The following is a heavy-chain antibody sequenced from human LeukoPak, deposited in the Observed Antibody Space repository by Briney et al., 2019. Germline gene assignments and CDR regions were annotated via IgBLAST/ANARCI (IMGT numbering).Heavy chain of an antibody. CDR3: ARAYCSNNSCPTERYWYLDL. V-gene: IGHV1-18*01. Sequence: ASVKVSCKASGYRFTSYGISWVRQAPGQGLEWMGWISGDNGNTNYAQKFQDRVTMTTDTSTSTAYMELTSLRSDDTAVYYCARAYCSNNSCPTERYWYLDLWGRGTLVTVSS. J-gene: IGHJ2*01. CDR1: GYRFTSYG. D-gene: IGHD2-2*01. CDR2: ISGDNGNT.